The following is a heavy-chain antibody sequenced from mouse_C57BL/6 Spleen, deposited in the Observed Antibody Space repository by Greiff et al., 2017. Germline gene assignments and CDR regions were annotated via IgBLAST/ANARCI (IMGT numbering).Heavy chain of an antibody. CDR1: GFNIKNTY. Sequence: VQLQQSVAELVRPGASVKLSCTASGFNIKNTYMHWVKQRPEQGLEWIGRIDPANGNTKYAPKFQGKATITADTSSNPAYLQLSSLTSEDTAIYYCASYYGSSHRYCAMDYWGQGTSVTVSS. CDR3: ASYYGSSHRYCAMDY. J-gene: IGHJ4*01. D-gene: IGHD1-1*01. V-gene: IGHV14-3*01. CDR2: IDPANGNT.